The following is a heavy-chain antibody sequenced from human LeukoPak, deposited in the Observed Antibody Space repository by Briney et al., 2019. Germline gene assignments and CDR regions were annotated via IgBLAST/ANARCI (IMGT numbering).Heavy chain of an antibody. CDR1: GFTFSSYW. Sequence: PGGSLRLSCAASGFTFSSYWMSWVRQAPGKGLEWVANIKQDGSEKYYVDSVKGRFTISRDNAKNSLYLQMNSLRAEDTAVYYCAREGDYYDSSALDVWGKGTTVTVSS. V-gene: IGHV3-7*01. D-gene: IGHD3-22*01. CDR3: AREGDYYDSSALDV. CDR2: IKQDGSEK. J-gene: IGHJ6*04.